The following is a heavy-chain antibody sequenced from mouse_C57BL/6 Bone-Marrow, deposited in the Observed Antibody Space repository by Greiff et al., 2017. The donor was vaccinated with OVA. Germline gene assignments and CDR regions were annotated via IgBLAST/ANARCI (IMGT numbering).Heavy chain of an antibody. V-gene: IGHV2-4*01. CDR3: AKEGFITTRSMDY. CDR1: GFSLTSYG. J-gene: IGHJ4*01. D-gene: IGHD1-1*01. CDR2: IWSGGST. Sequence: VKLMESGPGLVQPSQSLSITCTVSGFSLTSYGVHWVRQPPGKGLEWLGVIWSGGSTDYNAAFISRLSISKDNSKSQVFFKMNSLQADDTAIYYCAKEGFITTRSMDYWGQGTSVTVSS.